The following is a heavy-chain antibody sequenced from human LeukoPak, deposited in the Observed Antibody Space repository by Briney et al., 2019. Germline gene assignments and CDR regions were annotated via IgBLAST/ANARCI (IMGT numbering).Heavy chain of an antibody. CDR2: INPSGGST. V-gene: IGHV1-46*01. Sequence: SVNVSCKASGDTFSSYYMHWVRQAPGQGLEWMGIINPSGGSTTYAQKFQGRVTMTRDTSTSTVYMELSSLRAEDTAVYYCARGGVLRFLEHLDYWGQGTLVTVSS. D-gene: IGHD3-3*01. CDR1: GDTFSSYY. CDR3: ARGGVLRFLEHLDY. J-gene: IGHJ4*02.